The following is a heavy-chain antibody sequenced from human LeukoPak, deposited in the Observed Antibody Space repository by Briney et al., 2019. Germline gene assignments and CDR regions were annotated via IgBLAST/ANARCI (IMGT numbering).Heavy chain of an antibody. J-gene: IGHJ6*03. V-gene: IGHV4-4*07. CDR1: GGSISGYY. CDR3: ASSSGYSYGYNDGHSYYYMDV. Sequence: PSETLSLTCTVSGGSISGYYWSWIRQPAGKGLEWIGRIYTSGSTNYNPSLKSRVTMSVDTSKNQFSLKLSSVTAADTAVYYCASSSGYSYGYNDGHSYYYMDVWGKGTTVTVSS. D-gene: IGHD5-18*01. CDR2: IYTSGST.